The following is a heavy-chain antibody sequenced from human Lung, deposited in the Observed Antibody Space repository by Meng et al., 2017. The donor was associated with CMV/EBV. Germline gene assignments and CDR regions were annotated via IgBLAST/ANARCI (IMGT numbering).Heavy chain of an antibody. D-gene: IGHD1-26*01. V-gene: IGHV3-21*01. CDR2: ISSSSSYI. Sequence: GGSLRLSCAASGFSFSGYALNWVRQAPGKGLEWVSSISSSSSYIYYADSVKGRFTISRDNAKNSLFLQMNSLRADDTAVYFGARSWDGLGYWGQGTLVTVSS. CDR3: ARSWDGLGY. CDR1: GFSFSGYA. J-gene: IGHJ4*02.